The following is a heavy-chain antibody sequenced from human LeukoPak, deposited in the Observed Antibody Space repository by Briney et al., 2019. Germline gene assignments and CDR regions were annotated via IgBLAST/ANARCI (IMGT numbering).Heavy chain of an antibody. V-gene: IGHV3-74*01. J-gene: IGHJ5*02. CDR1: GFTFSSYW. Sequence: GSLRLSCAASGFTFSSYWMHWVRQAPGKGLGWVSRINTDGTTTTYADSVKGRFTISRDNAKNTLYLQMSSLRGDDTAVYYCARDSYYDSGSYNWFDPWGQGTLVTVSS. D-gene: IGHD3-10*01. CDR2: INTDGTTT. CDR3: ARDSYYDSGSYNWFDP.